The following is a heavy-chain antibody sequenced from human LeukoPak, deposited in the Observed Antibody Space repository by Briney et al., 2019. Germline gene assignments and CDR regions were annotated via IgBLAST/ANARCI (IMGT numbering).Heavy chain of an antibody. Sequence: PGGPLRLSCAASGFTFSSYGMHWVRHAPGKGLEWVAIISYDGSTIYHADSVKGRFTISRDNSRNTLYLQMNSLKGEDTAVYYCARHREIVAAGIFDCWGQGTLVTVSS. V-gene: IGHV3-30*03. CDR2: ISYDGSTI. CDR3: ARHREIVAAGIFDC. J-gene: IGHJ4*02. CDR1: GFTFSSYG. D-gene: IGHD6-13*01.